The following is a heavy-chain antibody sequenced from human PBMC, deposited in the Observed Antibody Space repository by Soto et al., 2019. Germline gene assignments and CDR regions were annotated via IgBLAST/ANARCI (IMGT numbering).Heavy chain of an antibody. J-gene: IGHJ4*02. CDR2: ISISGNTI. D-gene: IGHD3-22*01. CDR1: GFTFSTYS. V-gene: IGHV3-48*01. CDR3: ARMTYYYGSSNYYNFNY. Sequence: PGGSLRLSCAASGFTFSTYSMNWVRQAPGKGLEWISHISISGNTIYYADSVRGRFTISRDNAKNSLFLQMNSLRAEDTALYYCARMTYYYGSSNYYNFNYWGQGTLVTVSS.